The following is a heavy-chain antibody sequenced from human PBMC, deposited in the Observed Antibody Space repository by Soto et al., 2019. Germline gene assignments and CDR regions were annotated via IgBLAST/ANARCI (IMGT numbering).Heavy chain of an antibody. CDR2: IYYSGST. CDR1: RGSISTYY. Sequence: SETLSLTRTISRGSISTYYWRWIRQPPGKGLEWIGYIYYSGSTNYNPSLKSRVTISVDTSKNQFSLKLNSMTAADTAIYYCARVGGSGWNFDSWGQGILVTVSS. J-gene: IGHJ4*02. V-gene: IGHV4-59*01. CDR3: ARVGGSGWNFDS. D-gene: IGHD6-19*01.